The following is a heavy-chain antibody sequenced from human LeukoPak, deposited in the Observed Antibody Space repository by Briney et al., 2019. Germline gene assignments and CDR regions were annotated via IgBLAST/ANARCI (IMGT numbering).Heavy chain of an antibody. CDR3: AFFVREPQN. V-gene: IGHV3-7*01. J-gene: IGHJ1*01. CDR1: TVIFRKYW. D-gene: IGHD3-10*02. CDR2: IAHDGSVK. Sequence: PGGSLRLSCAASTVIFRKYWMGWARQAPGKGLEWVANIAHDGSVKWYVDSVKGRFNISRDNARDSLYLQMNGLRVEDTAIYYCAFFVREPQNWGQGTLVTVSS.